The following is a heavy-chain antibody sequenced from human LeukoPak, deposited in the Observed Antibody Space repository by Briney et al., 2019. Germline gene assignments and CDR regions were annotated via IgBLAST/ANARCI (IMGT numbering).Heavy chain of an antibody. J-gene: IGHJ4*02. CDR3: AREKGPFDC. CDR1: GGSISSYY. Sequence: PSETLSLTCTVSGGSISSYYWSWIRQPPGKGLEWIGYIYYSGGTYYNPSLKSRVAISVDTSKNQFSLKLTSVSVADTAVYYCAREKGPFDCWGQGTLVTVSS. V-gene: IGHV4-59*12. CDR2: IYYSGGT.